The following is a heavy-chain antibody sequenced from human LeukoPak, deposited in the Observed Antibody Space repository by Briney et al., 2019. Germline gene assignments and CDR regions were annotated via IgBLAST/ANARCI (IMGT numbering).Heavy chain of an antibody. Sequence: SETLSLTCTVSGGSISSYFWSWIRQPAGKGLEWIGRIYTSGTTNYNTTLKSRLTMSVDTSKNQFSLRLSSVTAADTAVFYCARLGPATFDYWGQGTLVTVSS. V-gene: IGHV4-4*07. CDR2: IYTSGTT. CDR3: ARLGPATFDY. D-gene: IGHD2-2*01. CDR1: GGSISSYF. J-gene: IGHJ4*02.